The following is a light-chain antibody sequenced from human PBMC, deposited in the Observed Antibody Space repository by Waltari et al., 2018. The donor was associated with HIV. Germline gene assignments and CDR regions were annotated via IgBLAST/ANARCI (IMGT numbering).Light chain of an antibody. CDR3: QSYDSSLSGPWV. V-gene: IGLV1-40*01. J-gene: IGLJ3*02. CDR1: SSNIRAGYD. CDR2: GNS. Sequence: QSVLTQPPSVSGAPGQRATISCTGRSSNIRAGYDVHWYQQLPGTAPKLLIYGNSNRPSGVPDRFSGSKSGTSASLAITGLQAEDEADYYCQSYDSSLSGPWVFGGGTKLTVL.